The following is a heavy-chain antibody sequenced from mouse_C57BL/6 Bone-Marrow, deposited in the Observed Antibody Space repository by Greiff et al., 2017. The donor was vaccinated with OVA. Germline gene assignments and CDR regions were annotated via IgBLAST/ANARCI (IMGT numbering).Heavy chain of an antibody. CDR2: IDPSDSYT. CDR3: AHWEDYAMDY. D-gene: IGHD4-1*01. V-gene: IGHV1-50*01. CDR1: GYTFTSYW. Sequence: QVQLQQPGAELVKPGASVKLSCKASGYTFTSYWMQWVKQRPGQGLEWIGEIDPSDSYTNYNQKFKGKATLTVDTSSSTAYMQLSSLTSEDSAVYYCAHWEDYAMDYWGQGTSVTVSS. J-gene: IGHJ4*01.